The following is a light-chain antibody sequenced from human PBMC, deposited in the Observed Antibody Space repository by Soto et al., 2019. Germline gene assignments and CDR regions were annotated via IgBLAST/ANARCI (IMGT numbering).Light chain of an antibody. V-gene: IGLV1-44*01. Sequence: QSVLTQPPSASGTPGQRVTISCSGTTSNIGSNTVSWYHHLPGTAPKLLIYSNDQRPSGGPDRFSGSKSGTSASLAISGLQSEDEADYYCAIWDLTLSAWVFGGGTKLTVL. CDR2: SND. J-gene: IGLJ3*02. CDR1: TSNIGSNT. CDR3: AIWDLTLSAWV.